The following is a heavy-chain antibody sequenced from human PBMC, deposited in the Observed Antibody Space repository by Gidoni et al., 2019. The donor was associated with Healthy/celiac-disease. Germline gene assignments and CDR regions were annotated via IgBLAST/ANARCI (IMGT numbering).Heavy chain of an antibody. Sequence: EVQLVESGGGLVKPAGSLRPSCAATGFTFGNAWMSWVRQAPGKGLEWVCRIKSKTDGATTDYAAPVKGRFTISRDDSKDTLYLQMNSLKAEDTAVYYCTTDLWWEPRGYWGQGTLVTVSS. CDR3: TTDLWWEPRGY. J-gene: IGHJ4*02. D-gene: IGHD1-26*01. CDR1: GFTFGNAW. CDR2: IKSKTDGATT. V-gene: IGHV3-15*01.